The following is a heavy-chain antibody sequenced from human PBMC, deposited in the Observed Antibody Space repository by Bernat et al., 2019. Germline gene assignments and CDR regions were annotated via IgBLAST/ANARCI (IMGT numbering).Heavy chain of an antibody. CDR1: GFTFSNAW. D-gene: IGHD6-6*01. J-gene: IGHJ4*02. Sequence: EVQLVESGGGLVKPGGSLRLSCAASGFTFSNAWMSWVRQAPGKGLEWVGRIKSKTDGGTTDYAAPVKGRFTISRDDSKNTLYLQMNSLKTEDTAVYYCTTGRPIRIAAPLWGQGTLVTVSS. V-gene: IGHV3-15*01. CDR2: IKSKTDGGTT. CDR3: TTGRPIRIAAPL.